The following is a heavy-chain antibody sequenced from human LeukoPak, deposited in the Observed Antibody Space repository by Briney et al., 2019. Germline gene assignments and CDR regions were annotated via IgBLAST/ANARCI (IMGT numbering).Heavy chain of an antibody. V-gene: IGHV3-23*01. CDR2: ISGSGGST. CDR3: AKERSMSSSTLLVGDY. CDR1: GFTVSSNY. D-gene: IGHD2-2*01. J-gene: IGHJ4*02. Sequence: HPGGSLRLSCAVSGFTVSSNYMSWVRKTPGKGLEWVSAISGSGGSTYYADSVKGRFTISRDNSKNTLYLQMNSLRAEDTAVYYCAKERSMSSSTLLVGDYWGQGILVTVSS.